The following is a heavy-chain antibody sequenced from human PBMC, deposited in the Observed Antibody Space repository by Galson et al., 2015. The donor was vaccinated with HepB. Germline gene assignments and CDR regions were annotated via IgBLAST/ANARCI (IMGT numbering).Heavy chain of an antibody. CDR1: GFTFSSYT. D-gene: IGHD1-26*01. V-gene: IGHV3-48*02. J-gene: IGHJ4*02. CDR2: ISGSNTI. Sequence: SLRLSCAASGFTFSSYTMNWVRQAPGKGLEWVSSISGSNTIYYADSVKGRFTISRDNAKNSLYLQMNTLRDEDTAVYYCARRSSGNSFDYWGRGTLVTVSS. CDR3: ARRSSGNSFDY.